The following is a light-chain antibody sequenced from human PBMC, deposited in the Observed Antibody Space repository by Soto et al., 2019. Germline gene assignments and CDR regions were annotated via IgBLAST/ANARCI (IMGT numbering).Light chain of an antibody. CDR1: QSISSW. J-gene: IGKJ1*01. CDR2: DAS. Sequence: EIQIAPTPSTPSACLGDGVGVSWRASQSISSWLAWYQQKPGKAPKLLIYDASSLESGVPSRFSGSGSGTEFTLTISSLQPDDFATYYCQQYNSYSRTFGQGTKVDIK. CDR3: QQYNSYSRT. V-gene: IGKV1-5*01.